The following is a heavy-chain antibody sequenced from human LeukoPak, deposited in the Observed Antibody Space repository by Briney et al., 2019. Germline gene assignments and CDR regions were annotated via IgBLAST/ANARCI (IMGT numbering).Heavy chain of an antibody. J-gene: IGHJ4*02. D-gene: IGHD3-16*02. CDR3: ARVTGTDYIWGSYRY. CDR2: IKQDGSEK. V-gene: IGHV3-7*01. Sequence: GGSLRLSCAASGFTFSNYWMTWVRQAPGKGLEWVANIKQDGSEKYYVDSVKGRFTISRDNAKNSLYLQMNSLRAEDTAVYYCARVTGTDYIWGSYRYWGQGTLVTASS. CDR1: GFTFSNYW.